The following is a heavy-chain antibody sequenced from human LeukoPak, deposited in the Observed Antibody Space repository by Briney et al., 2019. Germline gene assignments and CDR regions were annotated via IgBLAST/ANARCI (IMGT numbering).Heavy chain of an antibody. V-gene: IGHV1-2*02. CDR3: ARHLEQQLPQINWFDP. D-gene: IGHD6-13*01. CDR2: INPNSGGT. CDR1: RYTFTGYY. J-gene: IGHJ5*02. Sequence: ASVKVSCKASRYTFTGYYMHWVRQAPGQGLEWMGWINPNSGGTNYAQKFQGRVTMTRDTSISTAYMELSRLRSDDTAVYYCARHLEQQLPQINWFDPWGQGTLVTVSS.